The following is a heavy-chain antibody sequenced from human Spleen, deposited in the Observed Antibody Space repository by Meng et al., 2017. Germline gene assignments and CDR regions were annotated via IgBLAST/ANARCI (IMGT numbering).Heavy chain of an antibody. D-gene: IGHD3-16*01. CDR1: GFTFSNAW. V-gene: IGHV3-15*05. J-gene: IGHJ3*02. CDR3: TTDPRWGI. Sequence: EGQLVESWGGFVKPGGSLRLSCAASGFTFSNAWMTWVRQAPGKGLEWIGRIKSKIDAEPTDYAAPVKGRFTISRDDSRNTIYLQMNSLKIEDTAVYYCTTDPRWGIWGQGTMVTVSS. CDR2: IKSKIDAEPT.